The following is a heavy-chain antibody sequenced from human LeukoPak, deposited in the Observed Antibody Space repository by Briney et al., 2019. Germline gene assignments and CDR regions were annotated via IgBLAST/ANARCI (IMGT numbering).Heavy chain of an antibody. D-gene: IGHD5-24*01. CDR3: ARENVEMATIPRAFDI. Sequence: SETLSLTCTVSGGSLSSYYWSWIRQPPGKGLEWIGYIYYSGSTNYNPSLKSRVTISVDTSKNQFSLKLSSVTAADTAVYYCARENVEMATIPRAFDIWGQGTMVTVSS. CDR1: GGSLSSYY. V-gene: IGHV4-59*01. CDR2: IYYSGST. J-gene: IGHJ3*02.